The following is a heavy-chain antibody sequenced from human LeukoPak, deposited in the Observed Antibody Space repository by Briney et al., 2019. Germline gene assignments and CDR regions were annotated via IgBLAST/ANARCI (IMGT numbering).Heavy chain of an antibody. J-gene: IGHJ6*03. CDR1: GGSISSSSYY. CDR2: IHYSGST. CDR3: ARDHSNDFWSGSGPLYYMDV. D-gene: IGHD3-3*01. V-gene: IGHV4-39*07. Sequence: SETLSLTCTVSGGSISSSSYYWGWIRQPPGKGLEWIGSIHYSGSTNYNPSLKSRVTISVDTSKNQFSLKLSSVTAADTAVYYCARDHSNDFWSGSGPLYYMDVWGKGTTVTVSS.